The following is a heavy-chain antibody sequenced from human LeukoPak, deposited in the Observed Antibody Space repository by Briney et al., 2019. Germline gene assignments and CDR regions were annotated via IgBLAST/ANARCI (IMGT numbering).Heavy chain of an antibody. CDR2: ISGSGGST. CDR1: GFTFSSYA. J-gene: IGHJ6*03. D-gene: IGHD6-19*01. CDR3: AKVAVAAYQDYYYYMDV. Sequence: PGGSLRLSCAASGFTFSSYAMSWVRQAPGKGLEWVSAISGSGGSTYYADSVKGRFTISRDNPKNTLYLQMNSLRAEDTAVYYCAKVAVAAYQDYYYYMDVWGKGTTVTVSS. V-gene: IGHV3-23*01.